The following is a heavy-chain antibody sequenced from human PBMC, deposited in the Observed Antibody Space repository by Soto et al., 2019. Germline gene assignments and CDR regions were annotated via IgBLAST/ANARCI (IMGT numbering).Heavy chain of an antibody. CDR3: ARGGMIAAAAPLGYYYYYYGMDV. V-gene: IGHV1-69*13. CDR2: IIPIFGTA. D-gene: IGHD6-13*01. CDR1: GGTFSSYA. J-gene: IGHJ6*02. Sequence: SVKVSCKASGGTFSSYAIRWVRQAPGQGLEWMGGIIPIFGTANYAQKFQGRVTITADESTSTAYMELSSLRSEDTAVYYCARGGMIAAAAPLGYYYYYYGMDVWGQGTTVTVSS.